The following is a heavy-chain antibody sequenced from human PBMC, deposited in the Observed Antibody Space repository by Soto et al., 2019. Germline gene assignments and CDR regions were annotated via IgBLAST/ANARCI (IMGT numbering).Heavy chain of an antibody. CDR1: GGSFSGYY. V-gene: IGHV4-34*01. D-gene: IGHD6-19*01. J-gene: IGHJ4*02. Sequence: TSETLSLTCPVYGGSFSGYYWSRILQPPGKGLEWIGEINHSGSTNYNPSPKSRVTISVDTSKNQFSLKLSSVTAADTAVYYCARGGIAVAGTSYDYWGQGTLVTVSS. CDR3: ARGGIAVAGTSYDY. CDR2: INHSGST.